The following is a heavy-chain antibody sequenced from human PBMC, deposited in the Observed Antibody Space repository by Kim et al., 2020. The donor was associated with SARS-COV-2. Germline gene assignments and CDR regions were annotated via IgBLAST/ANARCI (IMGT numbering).Heavy chain of an antibody. V-gene: IGHV3-21*01. J-gene: IGHJ6*02. CDR3: ARRPPNYYYYGMDV. Sequence: ADSVKCRFTISRDNAKNSLYLQMNSLRAEDTAVYYCARRPPNYYYYGMDVWGQGTTVTVSS.